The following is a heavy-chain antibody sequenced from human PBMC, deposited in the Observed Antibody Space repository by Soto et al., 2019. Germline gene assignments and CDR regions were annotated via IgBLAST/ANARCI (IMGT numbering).Heavy chain of an antibody. CDR2: IYYSGST. V-gene: IGHV4-39*01. CDR3: RRRWYGKAGGVFDH. Sequence: SETLSLTCTVSGGSISSSSYYWGWIRQPPGKGLEWIGSIYYSGSTYYNPSLKSRVTISVDTSKNQFSLKLSSVTAADTAENYCRRRWYGKAGGVFDHWGQGTLVTVSS. J-gene: IGHJ4*02. CDR1: GGSISSSSYY. D-gene: IGHD6-13*01.